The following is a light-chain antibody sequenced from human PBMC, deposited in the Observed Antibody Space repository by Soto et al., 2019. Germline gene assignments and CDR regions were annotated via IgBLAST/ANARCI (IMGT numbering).Light chain of an antibody. CDR2: EVN. Sequence: QSALTQPPSVSGSPGQSVTISCTGTSSDVGSYNRVSWYQQPPGTAPKLMIYEVNNRPSGVPDRFSGSKSGKTASLTISGLQAGDEAEYYCSSYTSSSTFPYVFGTGTKVTVL. CDR3: SSYTSSSTFPYV. V-gene: IGLV2-18*02. J-gene: IGLJ1*01. CDR1: SSDVGSYNR.